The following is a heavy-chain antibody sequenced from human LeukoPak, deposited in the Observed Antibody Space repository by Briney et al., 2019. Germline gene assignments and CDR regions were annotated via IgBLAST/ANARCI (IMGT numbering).Heavy chain of an antibody. Sequence: ASVKVSCKASGYSFTSYFVHWVRQAPGQGLEWMGIISPSDGTTDFAQKFQGRVSMTRDRSTNTVYMELNSLKSEDTAIYYCAGIAASVDTDRFWSFQHWGQGTLVTVSS. J-gene: IGHJ1*01. V-gene: IGHV1-46*01. D-gene: IGHD6-13*01. CDR3: AGIAASVDTDRFWSFQH. CDR1: GYSFTSYF. CDR2: ISPSDGTT.